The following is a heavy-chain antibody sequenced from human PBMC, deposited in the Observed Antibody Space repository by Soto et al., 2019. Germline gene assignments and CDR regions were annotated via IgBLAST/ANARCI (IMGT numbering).Heavy chain of an antibody. CDR2: IYWDDDK. Sequence: QITLKESGPTLVKPTQTLTLTCTFSGFSLSTSGVGVGWIRQPPGKALEWLALIYWDDDKRYSPSLRSRLTINKHTSKNQVVLTMTNMDPVDTATYYCIQSRCGGDCLQSYASHYYYGMDVWGQGTTVTVSS. CDR1: GFSLSTSGVG. CDR3: IQSRCGGDCLQSYASHYYYGMDV. D-gene: IGHD2-21*02. J-gene: IGHJ6*02. V-gene: IGHV2-5*02.